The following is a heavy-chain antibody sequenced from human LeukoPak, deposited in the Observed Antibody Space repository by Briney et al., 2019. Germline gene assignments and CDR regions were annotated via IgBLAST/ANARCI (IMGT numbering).Heavy chain of an antibody. CDR2: ISSSGSTI. CDR3: ARDYYDILAGRGGFDC. Sequence: GGSLRLSCAASGFTFSSYEMNWVRQAPGKGLEWVSYISSSGSTIYYADSVKGRFTISRDNAKNSLYLQMNSLRAEETAVYYCARDYYDILAGRGGFDCWGQGTLVTVSS. V-gene: IGHV3-48*03. CDR1: GFTFSSYE. D-gene: IGHD3-9*01. J-gene: IGHJ4*02.